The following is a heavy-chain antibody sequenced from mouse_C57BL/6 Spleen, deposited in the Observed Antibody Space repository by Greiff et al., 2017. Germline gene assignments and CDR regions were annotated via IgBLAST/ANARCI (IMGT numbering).Heavy chain of an antibody. CDR2: IWSGGST. V-gene: IGHV2-2*01. CDR3: ARKDYYGTSLMDY. CDR1: GFSLTSYG. Sequence: QVQLKQSGPGLVQPSQSLSITCTVSGFSLTSYGVHWVRQSPGKGLEWLGVIWSGGSTDYNAAFISRLSISKDNSKSQVFFKMNSQQADDTAIYYCARKDYYGTSLMDYWGQGTSVTVSS. D-gene: IGHD1-1*01. J-gene: IGHJ4*01.